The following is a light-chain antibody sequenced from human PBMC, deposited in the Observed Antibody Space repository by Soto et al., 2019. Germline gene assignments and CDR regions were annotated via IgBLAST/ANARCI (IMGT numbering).Light chain of an antibody. CDR1: QSVTTN. CDR2: DAS. Sequence: EVVMTQSPATLSVSPGERVTFSCRASQSVTTNLAWYQHKPGQSPRLLISDASTGASGIPPRFSGSGSGTEFTLTIDRLQYADFAVYYCQQYDRWQVTFGGGTKV. V-gene: IGKV3-15*01. CDR3: QQYDRWQVT. J-gene: IGKJ4*01.